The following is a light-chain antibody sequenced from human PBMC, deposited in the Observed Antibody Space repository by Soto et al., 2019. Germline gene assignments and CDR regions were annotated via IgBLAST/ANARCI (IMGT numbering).Light chain of an antibody. J-gene: IGKJ1*01. V-gene: IGKV1-5*01. CDR3: QHYNSYSEA. Sequence: DIQMTQSPSTPASVGDRVTITCRASQSISSWLAWYQQEPGKAPRLLIYTASTLESGVPSRFSASGSGTEFTLTISSLQPDDFATYYCQHYNSYSEAFGQGTKVDIK. CDR1: QSISSW. CDR2: TAS.